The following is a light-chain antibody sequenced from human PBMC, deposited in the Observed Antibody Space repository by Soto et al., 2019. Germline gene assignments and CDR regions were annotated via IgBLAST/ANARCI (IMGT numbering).Light chain of an antibody. V-gene: IGKV1-39*01. CDR3: QQSDSYPHT. Sequence: DIQMTQSPSSLSVSVGDRVTITCRASQNITNYLNWYQQKPGKAPKLLVYAASRLQSGVPPTFSGNGSGTDFTLAISSLQPEDFASYYCQQSDSYPHTFGPGNKLQIK. J-gene: IGKJ2*01. CDR1: QNITNY. CDR2: AAS.